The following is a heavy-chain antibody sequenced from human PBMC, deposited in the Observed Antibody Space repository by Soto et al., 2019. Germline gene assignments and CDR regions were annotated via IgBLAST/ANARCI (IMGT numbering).Heavy chain of an antibody. V-gene: IGHV1-3*01. Sequence: ASVKVSCKASGYTFTSYAMHWVRQAPGQRLEWMGWINAGNGNTKYSQKFQGRVTITRDTSASTAYMELSSLRSEDTAVYYCARGDGYPNWFDPWGQGTLVTVSS. CDR3: ARGDGYPNWFDP. CDR1: GYTFTSYA. CDR2: INAGNGNT. D-gene: IGHD5-12*01. J-gene: IGHJ5*02.